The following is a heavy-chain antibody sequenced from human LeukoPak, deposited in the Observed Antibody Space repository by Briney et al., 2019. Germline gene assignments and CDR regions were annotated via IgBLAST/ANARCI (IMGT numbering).Heavy chain of an antibody. V-gene: IGHV4-39*01. Sequence: SETLSLTCTVSGGSISSSSYYWGWIRQPPGKGLEWIGSIYYSGSTYYNPSLKSRVTISVDTSKNQFSLKLSSVTAADTAVYYCARGSYDYVWGSYRPGDAFDIWGQGTMVTVSS. CDR1: GGSISSSSYY. D-gene: IGHD3-16*02. CDR2: IYYSGST. J-gene: IGHJ3*02. CDR3: ARGSYDYVWGSYRPGDAFDI.